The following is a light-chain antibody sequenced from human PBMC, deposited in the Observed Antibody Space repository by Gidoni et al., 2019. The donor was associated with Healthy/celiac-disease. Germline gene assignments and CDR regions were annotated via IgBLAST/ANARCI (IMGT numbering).Light chain of an antibody. V-gene: IGKV1-9*01. J-gene: IGKJ4*01. Sequence: DIQLTQSPSFLSASVGDRVTITCWASQGISSYLAWYQQKPGKAPKLLIYAASTLESGVPSRFSGSGSGTEFTLTISSLQPEDFATYYCQQLNSYPHTFGGXTKVEIK. CDR2: AAS. CDR1: QGISSY. CDR3: QQLNSYPHT.